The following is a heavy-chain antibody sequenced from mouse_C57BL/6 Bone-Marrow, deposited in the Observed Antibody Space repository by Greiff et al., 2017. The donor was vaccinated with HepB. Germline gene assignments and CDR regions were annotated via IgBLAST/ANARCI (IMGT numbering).Heavy chain of an antibody. CDR3: ALALTSTMITTTGYYYAMDY. D-gene: IGHD2-4*01. CDR2: IYPSDSET. J-gene: IGHJ4*01. CDR1: GYTFTSYW. Sequence: VQLQQSGAELVRPGSSVKLSCKASGYTFTSYWMDWVKQRPGQGLEWIGNIYPSDSETHYNQKFKDKATLTVDKSSSTAYMQLSSLTSEDSAIYYCALALTSTMITTTGYYYAMDYWGQGTSVTVSS. V-gene: IGHV1-61*01.